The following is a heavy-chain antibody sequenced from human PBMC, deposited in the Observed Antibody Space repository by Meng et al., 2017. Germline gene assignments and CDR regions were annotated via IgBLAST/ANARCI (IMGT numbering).Heavy chain of an antibody. CDR2: IYCDDDK. D-gene: IGHD3-10*01. Sequence: QLTVTAPPPPPMHPTPTLTLTFTVSWFPPSTSWVVLGSIRQPPGNALELLALIYCDDDKRYSPSLKSRLTITKDTSKNQVVLTTTNMDPVDTATYYCAHSYGSSFDYWGQGTLVTVSS. J-gene: IGHJ4*02. CDR3: AHSYGSSFDY. V-gene: IGHV2-5*02. CDR1: WFPPSTSWVV.